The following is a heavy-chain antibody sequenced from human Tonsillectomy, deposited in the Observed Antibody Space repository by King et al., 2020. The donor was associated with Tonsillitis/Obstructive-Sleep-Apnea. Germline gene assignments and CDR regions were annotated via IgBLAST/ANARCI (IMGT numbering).Heavy chain of an antibody. CDR1: GYTFTSYY. Sequence: VQLVESGAEVKKPGASVKVSCKASGYTFTSYYMHWVRQAPGQGLEWMGIINPSGGSTSYAQKFQGRVTMTRDTSTSTVYMELSSLRSEDTAVYYCAVLTLEHDYSNYGNYWGQGTLVTVSS. V-gene: IGHV1-46*01. CDR3: AVLTLEHDYSNYGNY. J-gene: IGHJ4*02. CDR2: INPSGGST. D-gene: IGHD4-11*01.